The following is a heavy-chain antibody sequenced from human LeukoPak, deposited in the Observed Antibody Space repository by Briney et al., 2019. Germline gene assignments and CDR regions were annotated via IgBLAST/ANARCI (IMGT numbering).Heavy chain of an antibody. CDR3: AREGYSIGWFRL. CDR1: EFIVSNYY. V-gene: IGHV3-53*01. D-gene: IGHD6-19*01. J-gene: IGHJ4*02. Sequence: GGSLRLSCAASEFIVSNYYISWVRQAPGKGLEWVSVILTAGTTYYADSVKGRFTISRDDSKNMVYLQMNSLRAEDTAVYFCAREGYSIGWFRLWGQGTLVTVSS. CDR2: ILTAGTT.